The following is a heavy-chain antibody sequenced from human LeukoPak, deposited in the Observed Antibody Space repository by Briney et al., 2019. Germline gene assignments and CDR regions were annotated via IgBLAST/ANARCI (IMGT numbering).Heavy chain of an antibody. V-gene: IGHV4-59*12. CDR1: GGSISDYY. CDR2: IYYSGST. CDR3: ARELTYYDILTGPRGYYYMDV. D-gene: IGHD3-9*01. Sequence: PSETLSLTCTVSGGSISDYYWSWIRQPPGKGLEWIGYIYYSGSTNYNPSLKSRVTISVDTSKNQFSLKLSSVTAADTAVYYCARELTYYDILTGPRGYYYMDVWGKGTTVTISS. J-gene: IGHJ6*03.